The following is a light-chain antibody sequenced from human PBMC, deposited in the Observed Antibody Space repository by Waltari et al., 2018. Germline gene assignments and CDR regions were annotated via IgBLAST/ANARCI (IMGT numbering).Light chain of an antibody. V-gene: IGKV3-15*01. CDR3: QHYYGWPRT. CDR1: QSVSSN. J-gene: IGKJ1*01. CDR2: AAS. Sequence: EIVMTQSPATLSVSPGEWATLPCRASQSVSSNLAWYQHKPGQAPRLLIYAASHRATGIPARFSGSGSGTDFTLTISSLQSEDFAVYYCQHYYGWPRTFGQGTKVEVK.